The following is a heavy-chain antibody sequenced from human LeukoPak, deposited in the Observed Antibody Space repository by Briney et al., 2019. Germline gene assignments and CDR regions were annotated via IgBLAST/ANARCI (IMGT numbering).Heavy chain of an antibody. CDR2: INGNGGRT. V-gene: IGHV3-43*02. J-gene: IGHJ6*03. CDR1: GFTFDDYA. Sequence: PGGSLRLSCAASGFTFDDYAMHWVRQAPGKGLEWVSLINGNGGRTYYADSVKGRFTISRDNNKNSLYLQMNSLRTEDTALYYCAKDISGYSYGYVPYYKYFMDVWGKGTPVTVSS. D-gene: IGHD5-12*01. CDR3: AKDISGYSYGYVPYYKYFMDV.